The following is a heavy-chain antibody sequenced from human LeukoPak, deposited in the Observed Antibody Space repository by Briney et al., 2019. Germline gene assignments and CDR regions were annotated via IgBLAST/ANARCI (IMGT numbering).Heavy chain of an antibody. CDR1: GFTFSTYW. D-gene: IGHD5-12*01. Sequence: GGSLRLSCAASGFTFSTYWMSWVRQAPGKGLEWVANITIDGSEKYYVESVKGRFTISRDNAKNSLYLQMNSLRVEDTAVYYCARGVDIVATIWDYWGQGTLVTVSS. CDR3: ARGVDIVATIWDY. V-gene: IGHV3-7*03. CDR2: ITIDGSEK. J-gene: IGHJ4*02.